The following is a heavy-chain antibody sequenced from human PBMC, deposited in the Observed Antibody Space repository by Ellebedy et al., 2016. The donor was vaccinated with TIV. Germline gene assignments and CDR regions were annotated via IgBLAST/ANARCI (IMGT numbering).Heavy chain of an antibody. D-gene: IGHD3-10*01. CDR2: INHSGST. J-gene: IGHJ4*02. CDR1: GGSFSGYY. CDR3: ARGRATMVRGVITD. Sequence: SETLSLTXAVYGGSFSGYYWSWIRQPPGKGLEWIGEINHSGSTNYNPSLKSRVTISVDTSKNQFSLKLSSVTAADTAVYYCARGRATMVRGVITDWGQGTLVTVSS. V-gene: IGHV4-34*01.